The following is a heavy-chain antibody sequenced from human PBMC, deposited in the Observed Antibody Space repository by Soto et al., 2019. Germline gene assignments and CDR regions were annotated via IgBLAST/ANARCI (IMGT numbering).Heavy chain of an antibody. Sequence: PGGSMRLSCAASGFTFSSYGMHWVRQAPGKGLEWVAVIWYDGSNKYYADSVKGRFTISRDNSKNTLYLQMNSLRAEDTAVYYCARDHRFYGDELEGITGPRSDIWGQGTMVTVSS. CDR1: GFTFSSYG. J-gene: IGHJ3*02. V-gene: IGHV3-33*01. CDR2: IWYDGSNK. D-gene: IGHD1-7*01. CDR3: ARDHRFYGDELEGITGPRSDI.